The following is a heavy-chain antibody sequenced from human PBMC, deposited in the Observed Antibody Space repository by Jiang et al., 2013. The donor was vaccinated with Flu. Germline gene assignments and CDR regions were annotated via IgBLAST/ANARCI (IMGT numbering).Heavy chain of an antibody. D-gene: IGHD2-2*02. CDR1: GGSVQWLL. J-gene: IGHJ6*02. V-gene: IGHV4-34*01. CDR2: INHSGST. CDR3: ARRRYCSSTSCYTYYYYGMDV. Sequence: SLTCAVYGGSVQWLLLEAGSASPQGRGWSGLGEINHSGSTNXNPSLKSRVTISVDTSKNQFSLKLSSVTAADTAVYYCARRRYCSSTSCYTYYYYGMDVWGQGTTVTVSS.